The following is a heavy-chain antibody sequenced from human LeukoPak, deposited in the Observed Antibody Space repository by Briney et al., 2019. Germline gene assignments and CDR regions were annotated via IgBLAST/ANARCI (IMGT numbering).Heavy chain of an antibody. CDR2: ISYDGSNK. Sequence: PGRSLRLSCAASGFTFSNYGMHWVRQAPGKGLEWVVVISYDGSNKYYADSVKGRFTISRDNSKNTLYLQMNSLRAEDTAVYYCANGYYYGSGSYYKEAFDIWGQGTIVTVSS. CDR3: ANGYYYGSGSYYKEAFDI. V-gene: IGHV3-30*18. J-gene: IGHJ3*02. CDR1: GFTFSNYG. D-gene: IGHD3-10*01.